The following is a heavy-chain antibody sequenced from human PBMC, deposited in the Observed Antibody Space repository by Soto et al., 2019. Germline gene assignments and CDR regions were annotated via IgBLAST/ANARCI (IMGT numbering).Heavy chain of an antibody. J-gene: IGHJ4*02. Sequence: QVQLVESGGGVVQPGRSLRLSCAASGFTFSSYGMHWVRQAPGRGLEWVAVISYDGSYKYYAESVKGRFTISRDNSKNKLYLQMNSLRAEDTAVYYCAKWNGGFDYWGQGTLVTVSS. CDR1: GFTFSSYG. D-gene: IGHD3-16*01. CDR2: ISYDGSYK. CDR3: AKWNGGFDY. V-gene: IGHV3-30*18.